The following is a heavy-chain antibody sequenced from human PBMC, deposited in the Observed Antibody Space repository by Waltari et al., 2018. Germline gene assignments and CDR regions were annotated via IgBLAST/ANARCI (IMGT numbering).Heavy chain of an antibody. D-gene: IGHD4-4*01. V-gene: IGHV3-74*01. J-gene: IGHJ3*01. CDR2: TKGDGSSI. CDR1: EFTFSSHW. CDR3: AREIANRRQYDAFDL. Sequence: EVQLVESGGGLVQPGGSLRLSCAASEFTFSSHWMHWVRQAPGKGLVWVSSTKGDGSSISYADSVKGRFTISRDNAKNTLYLQMNSLRVEDTAVYYCAREIANRRQYDAFDLWGQGTMVTVSS.